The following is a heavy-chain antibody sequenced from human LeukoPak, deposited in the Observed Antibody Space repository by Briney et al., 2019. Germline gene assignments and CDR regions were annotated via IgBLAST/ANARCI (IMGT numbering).Heavy chain of an antibody. CDR2: IYSGGST. D-gene: IGHD3-16*02. J-gene: IGHJ4*02. CDR1: GFTVSSNY. CDR3: ARAPFITSPFDY. Sequence: GGSLRLSCAASGFTVSSNYMSWVRQAPGKGLEWVSVIYSGGSTYYADSVKGRFTISRDNSKNTLYLQMNSLRAEDTAVYYCARAPFITSPFDYWGQGTLVTVSS. V-gene: IGHV3-66*01.